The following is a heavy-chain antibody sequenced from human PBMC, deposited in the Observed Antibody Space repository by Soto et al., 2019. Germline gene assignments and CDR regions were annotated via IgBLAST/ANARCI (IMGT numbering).Heavy chain of an antibody. Sequence: PSETLSLTCTVSGGSISSYYWSWIRQPPGKGLEWVANIKPDGSEKWYVDSVKGRFTISRDNAKNSLYLQMNSLRAEDTAVYYCARGDYYDTSGPFSDAFDIWGQGTMVTVSS. CDR1: GGSISSYY. CDR2: IKPDGSEK. CDR3: ARGDYYDTSGPFSDAFDI. J-gene: IGHJ3*02. D-gene: IGHD3-22*01. V-gene: IGHV3-7*04.